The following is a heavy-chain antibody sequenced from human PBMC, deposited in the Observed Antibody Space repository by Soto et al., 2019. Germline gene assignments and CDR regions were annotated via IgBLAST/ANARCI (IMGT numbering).Heavy chain of an antibody. CDR2: ISYDGSNK. Sequence: GGSLSLSCAASGFTFSSYAMHWVRQAPGKGLEWVAVISYDGSNKYYADSVKGRFTISRDNSKNTLYLQMNSLRAEDTAVYYCARDSSGWYGFDYWGQGTLVTVSS. CDR1: GFTFSSYA. D-gene: IGHD6-19*01. V-gene: IGHV3-30-3*01. CDR3: ARDSSGWYGFDY. J-gene: IGHJ4*02.